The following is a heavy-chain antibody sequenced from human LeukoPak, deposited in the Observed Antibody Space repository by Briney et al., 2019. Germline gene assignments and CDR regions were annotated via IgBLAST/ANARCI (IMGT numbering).Heavy chain of an antibody. Sequence: SETLSLTCTVSGGSISSYYWSWIRQPPGKGLEWIGYIYYSGSTNYNPSLKSRVTISVDTSKNQFSLKLSSVTAADTAVYYCARHCSGGSCYGDAFDIWGQGTMVTVSS. J-gene: IGHJ3*02. D-gene: IGHD2-15*01. CDR2: IYYSGST. V-gene: IGHV4-59*08. CDR1: GGSISSYY. CDR3: ARHCSGGSCYGDAFDI.